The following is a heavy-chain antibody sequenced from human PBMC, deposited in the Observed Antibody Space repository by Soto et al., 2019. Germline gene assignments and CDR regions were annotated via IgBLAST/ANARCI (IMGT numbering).Heavy chain of an antibody. CDR1: GGTFSSYA. J-gene: IGHJ4*02. Sequence: VASVKVSCKASGGTFSSYAISWLRQAPGQGLEWMGGIIPIFGTANYAQKFQGRVTITADESTSTAYMELSSLRSEDTAVYYCAIVVVVERVPFDYWGQGTLVTVSS. V-gene: IGHV1-69*13. CDR3: AIVVVVERVPFDY. D-gene: IGHD2-2*01. CDR2: IIPIFGTA.